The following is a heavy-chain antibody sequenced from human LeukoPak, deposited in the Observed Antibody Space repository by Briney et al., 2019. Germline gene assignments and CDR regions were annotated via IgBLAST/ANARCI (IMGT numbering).Heavy chain of an antibody. D-gene: IGHD6-19*01. J-gene: IGHJ4*02. CDR2: ISSNGGST. CDR1: GFTFSSYA. V-gene: IGHV3-64*01. Sequence: PGGSLRLSCAASGFTFSSYAMHWVRQAPGKGLEYVSAISSNGGSTYYANSVKGRFTISRDNSKNTLYLQMGSLRAEDMAVYYCTRDRWCCYGSGWQNPRLVDYWGQGTLVTVSS. CDR3: TRDRWCCYGSGWQNPRLVDY.